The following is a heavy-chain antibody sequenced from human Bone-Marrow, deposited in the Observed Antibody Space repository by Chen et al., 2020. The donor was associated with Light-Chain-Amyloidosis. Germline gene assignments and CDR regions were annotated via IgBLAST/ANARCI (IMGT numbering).Heavy chain of an antibody. Sequence: EEQLVESGGGLVQPGGSLRLSCAASGFTFSSYSMNWVRQAPGKGLEWVAYIRSGGSAMYYVDAVKGRFTVSRDNSKNSVHLQMKSLRDEDTAVYYCAKDISYDDILPGYPADAFDIWGQGTMVTVSS. CDR3: AKDISYDDILPGYPADAFDI. J-gene: IGHJ3*02. CDR2: IRSGGSAM. CDR1: GFTFSSYS. D-gene: IGHD3-9*01. V-gene: IGHV3-48*02.